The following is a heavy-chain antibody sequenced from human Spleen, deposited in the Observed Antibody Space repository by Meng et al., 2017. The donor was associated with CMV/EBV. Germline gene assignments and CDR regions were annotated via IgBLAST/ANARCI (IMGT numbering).Heavy chain of an antibody. J-gene: IGHJ4*02. CDR1: GFTFSSYA. CDR2: ISYDGSNK. CDR3: AKGGNSSSWYDPQFDY. D-gene: IGHD6-13*01. Sequence: GESLKISCAASGFTFSSYAMHWVRQAPGKGLEWVAVISYDGSNKYYADSVKGRFTISRDNSKNTLYLQMNSLRAEDTALYYCAKGGNSSSWYDPQFDYWGQGTLVTVSS. V-gene: IGHV3-30-3*01.